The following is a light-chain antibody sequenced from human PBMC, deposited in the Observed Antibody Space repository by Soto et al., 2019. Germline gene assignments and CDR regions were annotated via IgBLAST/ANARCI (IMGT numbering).Light chain of an antibody. J-gene: IGLJ3*02. CDR2: GTD. Sequence: QAVVTQPPSASGTPGQRVTISCSGSSSNIGGNPVVWYQQLPGTAPKLFIYGTDQRPSGVPDRFSGSKSGTAASLAISGLQSEDEADYYCAAFDDSLNGWVLGGGTKLTVL. CDR1: SSNIGGNP. CDR3: AAFDDSLNGWV. V-gene: IGLV1-44*01.